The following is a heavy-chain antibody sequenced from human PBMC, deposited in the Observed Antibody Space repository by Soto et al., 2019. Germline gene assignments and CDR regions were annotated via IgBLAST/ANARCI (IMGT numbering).Heavy chain of an antibody. CDR1: GGTFSSYA. Sequence: QVQLVQSGAEVKKPGSSVKVSCTASGGTFSSYAISWVRQAPGQGLEWMGGIIPIFGTANYAQKFQGRVTITADESTSTAYMELSSLRSEDTAVYYCARDGDGEQQLANFDYWGQGTLVTVSS. CDR3: ARDGDGEQQLANFDY. J-gene: IGHJ4*02. V-gene: IGHV1-69*12. CDR2: IIPIFGTA. D-gene: IGHD6-13*01.